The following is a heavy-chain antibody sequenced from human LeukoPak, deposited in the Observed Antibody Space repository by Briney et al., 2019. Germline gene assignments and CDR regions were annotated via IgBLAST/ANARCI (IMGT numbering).Heavy chain of an antibody. Sequence: SETLSLTCTVSGGSISSGDYYWSWIRQPPGKGLEWIGYIYHSGSTYYNPSLKSRVTISVDRSKNQFSLKLSSVTAADTAVYYCARGTRQWLGYWGQGTLVTVSS. V-gene: IGHV4-30-2*01. CDR2: IYHSGST. D-gene: IGHD6-19*01. CDR1: GGSISSGDYY. J-gene: IGHJ4*02. CDR3: ARGTRQWLGY.